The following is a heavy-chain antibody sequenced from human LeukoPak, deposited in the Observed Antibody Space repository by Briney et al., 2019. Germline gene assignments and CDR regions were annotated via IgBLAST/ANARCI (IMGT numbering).Heavy chain of an antibody. D-gene: IGHD2/OR15-2a*01. CDR2: IFYSGNT. J-gene: IGHJ3*02. Sequence: SETLSLTCTVSGGSISTYYWSLIRQPPGKGLEWIGYIFYSGNTNYNPSLKSRVTISVDTSKNQFSLKLSSVTAADTAVYYCARAPFTGDAFDIWGQGTMVTVSS. CDR3: ARAPFTGDAFDI. CDR1: GGSISTYY. V-gene: IGHV4-59*01.